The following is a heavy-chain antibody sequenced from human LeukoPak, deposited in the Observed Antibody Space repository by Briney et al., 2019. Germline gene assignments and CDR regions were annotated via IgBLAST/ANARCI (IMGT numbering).Heavy chain of an antibody. CDR2: IYHSGSI. D-gene: IGHD2-2*01. J-gene: IGHJ4*02. CDR3: ARETPAATPPGGIDY. CDR1: GGPISSGGYY. Sequence: SETLSLTCTVSGGPISSGGYYWSWIRQPPGKGLEWIGYIYHSGSIYYNPSLKSRVTISVDRSKNQFSLNLSSVTVADTAVYYCARETPAATPPGGIDYWGQGTLVTVSS. V-gene: IGHV4-30-2*01.